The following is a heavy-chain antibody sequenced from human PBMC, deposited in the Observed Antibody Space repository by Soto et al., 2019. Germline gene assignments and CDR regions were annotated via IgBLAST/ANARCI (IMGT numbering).Heavy chain of an antibody. D-gene: IGHD2-21*01. CDR2: ITGSGGST. CDR3: ARDLFRSIT. Sequence: GGSLRLSCAASGFTFSSYAVSWVRQAPGKGLEWVSAITGSGGSTYYADSVKGRFTISRDNSKNTLYLQMNSLRSEDTAVYYCARDLFRSITWGQGTLVTVSS. CDR1: GFTFSSYA. V-gene: IGHV3-23*01. J-gene: IGHJ5*02.